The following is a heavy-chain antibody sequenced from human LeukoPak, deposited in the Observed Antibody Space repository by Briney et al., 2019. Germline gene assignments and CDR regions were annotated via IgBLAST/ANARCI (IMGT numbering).Heavy chain of an antibody. J-gene: IGHJ4*02. CDR2: FYHSGST. CDR3: ARAGTPIVGATEQ. V-gene: IGHV4-38-2*02. D-gene: IGHD1-26*01. CDR1: SYSITSGDY. Sequence: PSVTVSLTCSVSSYSITSGDYLAWVRQPPGKGLEWIGTFYHSGSTFYNPSLRSRVTISTDPSKNQFSLKLSSVTAADTAVYYCARAGTPIVGATEQWGQGTLVTVSS.